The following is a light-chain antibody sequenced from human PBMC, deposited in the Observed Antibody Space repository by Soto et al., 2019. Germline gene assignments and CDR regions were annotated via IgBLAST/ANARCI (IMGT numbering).Light chain of an antibody. V-gene: IGKV2D-29*01. CDR2: DVS. CDR3: MQSIQLPWT. J-gene: IGKJ1*01. CDR1: ESLLHSDGKTY. Sequence: DIVLTQTPLSLSVTPGQPASISCKSSESLLHSDGKTYLCWYLQKAGQPPQVLTYDVSNRFSGVPERFSGSGSGTDCTLKISRVEAEDVGVYYCMQSIQLPWTFGQGTKVEVK.